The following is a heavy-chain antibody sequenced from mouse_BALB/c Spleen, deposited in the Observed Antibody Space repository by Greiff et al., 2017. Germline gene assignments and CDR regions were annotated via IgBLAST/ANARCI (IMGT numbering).Heavy chain of an antibody. CDR1: GFTFSSYG. V-gene: IGHV5-6*01. J-gene: IGHJ4*01. CDR3: AREITNYAMDY. Sequence: EVHLVESGGDLVKPGGSLKLSCAASGFTFSSYGMSWVRQTPDKRLEWVATISSGGSYTYYPDSVKGRFTISRDNAKNTLYLQMSSLKSEDTAMYYCAREITNYAMDYWGQGTSVTVSS. CDR2: ISSGGSYT. D-gene: IGHD2-4*01.